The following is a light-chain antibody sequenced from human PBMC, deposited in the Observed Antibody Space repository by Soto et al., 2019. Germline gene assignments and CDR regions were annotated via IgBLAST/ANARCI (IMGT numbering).Light chain of an antibody. J-gene: IGLJ1*01. CDR1: STDVGGYNY. Sequence: QSVLTQPASGSGSPGHAVTISCTGTSTDVGGYNYVSWYQQHPGKAPKLMIYEVSNRPSGVSNRFSGSKSGNTASLTISGLQAEDEADYYCSSYTSSSLFVFGTGTKLTVL. V-gene: IGLV2-14*01. CDR2: EVS. CDR3: SSYTSSSLFV.